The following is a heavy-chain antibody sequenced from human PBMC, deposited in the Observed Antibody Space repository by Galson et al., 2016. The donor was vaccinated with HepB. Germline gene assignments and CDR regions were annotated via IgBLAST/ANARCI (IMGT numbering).Heavy chain of an antibody. D-gene: IGHD1-26*01. V-gene: IGHV4-4*02. CDR2: IYQTGTA. Sequence: SETLSLTCAVSGASISNNYWWSWVRQSPEKGLEWIGEIYQTGTANYDPSFTSRATISVDTSKNQISLRLDSVTAADTAVYYCTRGTLGTTATMAFDYWGQGTLVSVS. CDR1: GASISNNYW. J-gene: IGHJ4*02. CDR3: TRGTLGTTATMAFDY.